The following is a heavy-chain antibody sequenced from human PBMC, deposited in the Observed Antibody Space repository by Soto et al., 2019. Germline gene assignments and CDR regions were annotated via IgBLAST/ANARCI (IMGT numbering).Heavy chain of an antibody. CDR3: ASRPTSSSWYGDWFDP. Sequence: SGTLSLTCTVSCGSINSSSYYWGLIRQPPGKGLEWIGSIYYSGSTYYNPSLKSRVTISVDTSKNQFSLKLSSVTAADTAVYYCASRPTSSSWYGDWFDPWGQGTLVTVSS. V-gene: IGHV4-39*01. J-gene: IGHJ5*02. D-gene: IGHD6-13*01. CDR1: CGSINSSSYY. CDR2: IYYSGST.